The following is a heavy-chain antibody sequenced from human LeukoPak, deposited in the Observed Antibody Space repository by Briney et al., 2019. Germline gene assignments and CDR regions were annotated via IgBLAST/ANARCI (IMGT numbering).Heavy chain of an antibody. CDR3: VKDIGPVATQFDY. CDR2: ISSNGGST. Sequence: GGSLRLSCSASGFTFSSYAMHWVRQAPGKGLEYVSAISSNGGSTYYADSVKGRFTISRGNSKNTLYLQMSSLRAEDTAVYYCVKDIGPVATQFDYWGQGTLVTVSS. CDR1: GFTFSSYA. D-gene: IGHD5-12*01. J-gene: IGHJ4*02. V-gene: IGHV3-64D*06.